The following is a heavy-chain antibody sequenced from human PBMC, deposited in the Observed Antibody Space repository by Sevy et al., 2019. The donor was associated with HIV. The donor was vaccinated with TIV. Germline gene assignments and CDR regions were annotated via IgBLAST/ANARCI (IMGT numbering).Heavy chain of an antibody. CDR2: IKQDGSEK. CDR1: GFTFSSYW. J-gene: IGHJ6*03. Sequence: GGSLRLSCAASGFTFSSYWMSWVRQAPGKGLEWVANIKQDGSEKYYVDSVKGRFIISRDNAKNSLYLQMNSLRAEDTAVYYCARVARDIVLVPAARTREYYYYMDVWGKGTTVTVSS. D-gene: IGHD2-2*01. V-gene: IGHV3-7*03. CDR3: ARVARDIVLVPAARTREYYYYMDV.